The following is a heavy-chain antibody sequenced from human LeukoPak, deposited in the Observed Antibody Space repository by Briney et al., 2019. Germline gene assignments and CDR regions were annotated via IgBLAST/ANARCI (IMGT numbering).Heavy chain of an antibody. V-gene: IGHV3-30*02. D-gene: IGHD6-13*01. CDR2: IRYDGSNK. Sequence: GGSLRLSCAASGFTFSSYGMHWVRQAPGKGLEWVAFIRYDGSNKYYADSVKGRFTISRDNSKNTLYLQMNSLRAEDTAVYYCAKGQGSSWFYYFDYWGQGTLVTVSS. J-gene: IGHJ4*02. CDR3: AKGQGSSWFYYFDY. CDR1: GFTFSSYG.